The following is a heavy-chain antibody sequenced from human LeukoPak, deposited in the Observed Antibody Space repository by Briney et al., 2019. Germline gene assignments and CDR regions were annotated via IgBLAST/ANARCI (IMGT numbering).Heavy chain of an antibody. J-gene: IGHJ4*02. CDR3: ARDFDEYGSGSYFPTDY. D-gene: IGHD3-10*01. V-gene: IGHV4-4*07. Sequence: SETLSLTCTVSGGSISSYYWSWIRQPAGKGLEWIGRIYTSGSTNYNPSLKSRVTMSVDTSKNQFSLKLSSVTAADTAVYYCARDFDEYGSGSYFPTDYWGQGTLSPSPQ. CDR1: GGSISSYY. CDR2: IYTSGST.